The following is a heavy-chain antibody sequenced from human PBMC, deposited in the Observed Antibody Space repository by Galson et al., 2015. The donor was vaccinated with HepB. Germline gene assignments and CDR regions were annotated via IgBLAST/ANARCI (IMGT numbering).Heavy chain of an antibody. CDR2: INSDGSST. V-gene: IGHV3-74*01. J-gene: IGHJ3*02. CDR1: GFTFTDAW. D-gene: IGHD7-27*01. CDR3: AREGRRTGEVTKAFDM. Sequence: SLRLSCAASGFTFTDAWMNWVRQAPGRGLVWVSRINSDGSSTSYADSVKGRFTISRDNAKNTLYLQMNSLRDEDTAVYYCAREGRRTGEVTKAFDMWVQGTMVTVSS.